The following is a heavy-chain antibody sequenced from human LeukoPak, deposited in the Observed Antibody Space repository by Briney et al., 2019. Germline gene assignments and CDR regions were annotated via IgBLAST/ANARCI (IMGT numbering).Heavy chain of an antibody. CDR1: GGSISSSSYY. J-gene: IGHJ5*02. Sequence: SETLSLTCTVSGGSISSSSYYWGWIRQPPGKGLEWIGSIYYSGSTYYNPSLKSRVTISVDTSKNQFSLKLSSVTAADTAVYYCARRGKQGLVANWFDPWGQGTLVTVSS. CDR3: ARRGKQGLVANWFDP. V-gene: IGHV4-39*01. CDR2: IYYSGST. D-gene: IGHD6-19*01.